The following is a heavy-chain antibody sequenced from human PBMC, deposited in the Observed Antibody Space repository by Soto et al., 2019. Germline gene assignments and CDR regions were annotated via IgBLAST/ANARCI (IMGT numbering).Heavy chain of an antibody. Sequence: PGESLKISCKGSGYSFSSYWIGWVRQMPGKGLEWMGIIYPGDSDTRYSTSFHTNLTVSANNSISTAYLRWSSLDASVTAMYCFARVPAFRFGDLSFEYYYYYGLDVWGQGTTVTVSS. V-gene: IGHV5-51*01. CDR2: IYPGDSDT. D-gene: IGHD3-16*01. CDR3: ARVPAFRFGDLSFEYYYYYGLDV. CDR1: GYSFSSYW. J-gene: IGHJ6*02.